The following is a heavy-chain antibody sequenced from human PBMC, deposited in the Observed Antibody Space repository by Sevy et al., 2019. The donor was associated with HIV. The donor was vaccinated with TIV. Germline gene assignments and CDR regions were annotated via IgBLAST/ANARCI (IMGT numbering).Heavy chain of an antibody. Sequence: GGSLRLSCAASGITFSGYAMNWVRQAPGKGLDWVSTIYGSAGVTYYADSVKGRFTSSRDNSKNTLFLQMNNLRAEDTAVYYCAGGRLDSTGSFDAFDIWGRGTLVTVSS. V-gene: IGHV3-23*01. CDR1: GITFSGYA. J-gene: IGHJ3*02. D-gene: IGHD2-8*02. CDR3: AGGRLDSTGSFDAFDI. CDR2: IYGSAGVT.